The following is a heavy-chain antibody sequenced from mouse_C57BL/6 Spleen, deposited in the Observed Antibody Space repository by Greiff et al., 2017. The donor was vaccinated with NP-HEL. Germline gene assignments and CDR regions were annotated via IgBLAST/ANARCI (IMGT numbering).Heavy chain of an antibody. Sequence: EVKLMESGGDLVKPGGSLKLSCAASGFTFSSHGMSWVRQTPDKRLEWVATISSGGSYTYYPDSVKGRFTISRDNAKNTLYLQMSSLKSEDTAMYYCARHTSLSYAMDYWGQGTSVTVSS. CDR2: ISSGGSYT. V-gene: IGHV5-6*01. CDR1: GFTFSSHG. CDR3: ARHTSLSYAMDY. J-gene: IGHJ4*01. D-gene: IGHD5-1*01.